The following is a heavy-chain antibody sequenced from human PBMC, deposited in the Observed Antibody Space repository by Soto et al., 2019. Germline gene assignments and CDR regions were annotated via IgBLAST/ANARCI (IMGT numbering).Heavy chain of an antibody. V-gene: IGHV3-30*04. D-gene: IGHD3-3*01. Sequence: PGGSLTLSYATSGFTFRGYSMHWLRQAPGKELEWVAVTSSDGATTYHADPVRGRFTVSRDNSKRTLFLQMNSLIPDDTAVYYCAREVVLTEWFFDNWGQGILVIVSS. CDR3: AREVVLTEWFFDN. CDR1: GFTFRGYS. CDR2: TSSDGATT. J-gene: IGHJ4*02.